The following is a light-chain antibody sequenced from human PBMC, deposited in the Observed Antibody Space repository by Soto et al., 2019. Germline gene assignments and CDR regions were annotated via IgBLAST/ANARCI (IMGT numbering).Light chain of an antibody. J-gene: IGKJ2*02. CDR2: DAS. Sequence: DIQMTQSPSTLSASVGDRVTITCRASQSINRYLAWYQQKPGKAPKLLIHDASILDSGVPSRFSGSRSVTEFTLTISSLQPDDFATYFCQQYDHFCTFGQGTKVDIK. CDR3: QQYDHFCT. V-gene: IGKV1-5*01. CDR1: QSINRY.